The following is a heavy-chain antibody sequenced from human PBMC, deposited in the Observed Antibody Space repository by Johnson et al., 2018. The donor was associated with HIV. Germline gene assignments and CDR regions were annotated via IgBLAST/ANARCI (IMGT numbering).Heavy chain of an antibody. CDR2: IKSKTDGGTT. CDR1: GFTFSNAW. V-gene: IGHV3-15*01. J-gene: IGHJ3*02. CDR3: TTKTTVVPLGFDI. D-gene: IGHD4-23*01. Sequence: VQLVESGGGVVQPGRSLRLSCAASGFTFSNAWMSWVRQAPGKGLEWVARIKSKTDGGTTDFTAPVKGRFTISRDDSKNTLFLQMNSLKTEDTAVYYCTTKTTVVPLGFDIWGQGTMVSVSA.